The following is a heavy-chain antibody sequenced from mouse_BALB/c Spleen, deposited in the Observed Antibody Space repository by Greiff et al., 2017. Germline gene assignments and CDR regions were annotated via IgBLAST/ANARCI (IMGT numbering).Heavy chain of an antibody. V-gene: IGHV5-17*02. CDR2: ISSGSSTI. CDR1: GFTFSSFG. J-gene: IGHJ3*01. CDR3: ARIDYRYDVLAY. Sequence: EVKLVESGGGLVQPGGSRKLSCAASGFTFSSFGMHWVRQAPEKGLEWVAYISSGSSTIYYADTVKGRFTISRDNPKNTLFLQMTSLRSEDTAMYYCARIDYRYDVLAYWGQGTLVTVSA. D-gene: IGHD2-14*01.